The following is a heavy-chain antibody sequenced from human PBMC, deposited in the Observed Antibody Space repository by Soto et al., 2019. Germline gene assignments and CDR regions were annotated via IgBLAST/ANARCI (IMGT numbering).Heavy chain of an antibody. CDR1: VGTFSSYA. V-gene: IGHV1-69*13. Sequence: WXSVKVSFKASVGTFSSYAISWVRQAPGQGLEWMGGIIPIFGTANYAQKFQGRVTITADESTSTAYMELSSLRSEDTAVYYCARGKKERNTYYDFWSGYYNRNYYYYYGMDAWGQGTTVTVSS. J-gene: IGHJ6*02. D-gene: IGHD3-3*01. CDR3: ARGKKERNTYYDFWSGYYNRNYYYYYGMDA. CDR2: IIPIFGTA.